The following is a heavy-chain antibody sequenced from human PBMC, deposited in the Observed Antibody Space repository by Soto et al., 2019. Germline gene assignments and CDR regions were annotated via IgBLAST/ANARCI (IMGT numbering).Heavy chain of an antibody. D-gene: IGHD2-15*01. Sequence: SGPTLVNPTQTLTLTCTFSGFSLRTSEVGVGWIRQPPGKALEWLAVIYWDDDERYSPSLKSRLTITKDTSKNQVVLTMTNMDPVDTATYYCAHRRYCSGGSCYDYWGQGTLVTVSS. J-gene: IGHJ4*02. CDR3: AHRRYCSGGSCYDY. CDR1: GFSLRTSEVG. CDR2: IYWDDDE. V-gene: IGHV2-5*02.